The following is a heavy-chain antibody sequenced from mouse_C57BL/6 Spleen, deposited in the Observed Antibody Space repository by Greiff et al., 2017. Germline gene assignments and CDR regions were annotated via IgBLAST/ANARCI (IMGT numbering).Heavy chain of an antibody. CDR3: ARIPGSSYGYFDV. CDR2: ISSGSSTI. J-gene: IGHJ1*03. V-gene: IGHV5-17*01. D-gene: IGHD1-1*01. Sequence: EVNVVESGGGLVKPGGSLKLSCAASGFTFSDYGMHWVRQAPEKGLEWVAYISSGSSTIYYADTVKGRFTISRDNAKNTLFLQMTSLRSEDTAMYYCARIPGSSYGYFDVWGTGTTVTVSS. CDR1: GFTFSDYG.